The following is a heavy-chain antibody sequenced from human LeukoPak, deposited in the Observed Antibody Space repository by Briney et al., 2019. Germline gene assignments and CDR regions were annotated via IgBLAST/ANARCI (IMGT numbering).Heavy chain of an antibody. V-gene: IGHV3-64D*09. D-gene: IGHD3-10*01. Sequence: PGGSLRLSCSASGFTFSSYAMHWVRQAPGKGLEYVSGISSNGGSTYYADSVKGRFTISRDNSKNTLHLQMSSLRAEDTAVYYCVKNYYGSGSYLKFNHWGQGTLVTVSS. J-gene: IGHJ4*02. CDR1: GFTFSSYA. CDR2: ISSNGGST. CDR3: VKNYYGSGSYLKFNH.